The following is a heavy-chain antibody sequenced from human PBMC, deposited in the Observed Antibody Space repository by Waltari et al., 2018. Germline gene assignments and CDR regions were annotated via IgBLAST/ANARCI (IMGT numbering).Heavy chain of an antibody. CDR2: SSPIFGTA. D-gene: IGHD5-12*01. CDR3: ARDQLGGYAGDY. J-gene: IGHJ4*02. CDR1: GFPFSSYA. Sequence: QVQLVESGGGVVQPGRSLRLSCAASGFPFSSYAISWVRQAPGQGLEGMVGSSPIFGTANYAQKVQGRVTITADESTSTAYMELSSLRSEDTAVYYCARDQLGGYAGDYWGQGTLVTVSS. V-gene: IGHV1-69*01.